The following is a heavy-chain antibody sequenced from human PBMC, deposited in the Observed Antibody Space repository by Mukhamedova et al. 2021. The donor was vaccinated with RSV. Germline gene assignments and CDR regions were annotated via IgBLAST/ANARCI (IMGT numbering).Heavy chain of an antibody. Sequence: KGRFTISRDDSKNTLYLQMNSLKTEDTALYYCTTNCTDGVCYFETIDFWGQGTLVTVSS. CDR3: TTNCTDGVCYFETIDF. V-gene: IGHV3-15*01. J-gene: IGHJ4*02. D-gene: IGHD2-8*01.